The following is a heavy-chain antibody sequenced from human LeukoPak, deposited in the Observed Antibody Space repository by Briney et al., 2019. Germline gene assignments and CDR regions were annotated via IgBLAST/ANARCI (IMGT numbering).Heavy chain of an antibody. CDR2: INPNSGGT. Sequence: GASVKVSCKASGYTFTGYYMHWVRQAPGQGLEWVGRINPNSGGTNYAQKFQGRVTMTRDTSISTAYMELSRLRSDDTAVYYCARDVTTNYYMDVWGKGTTVTVSS. CDR3: ARDVTTNYYMDV. CDR1: GYTFTGYY. J-gene: IGHJ6*03. V-gene: IGHV1-2*06. D-gene: IGHD3-22*01.